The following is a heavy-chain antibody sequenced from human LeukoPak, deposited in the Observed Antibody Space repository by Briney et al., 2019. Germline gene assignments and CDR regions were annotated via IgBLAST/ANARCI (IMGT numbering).Heavy chain of an antibody. V-gene: IGHV4-34*01. J-gene: IGHJ4*02. CDR3: ARGNSGYDHALDY. CDR2: INHSGST. CDR1: GVSFSSYY. D-gene: IGHD5-12*01. Sequence: PSETLSLTCAASGVSFSSYYWSWIRQAPGKGLEWIGNINHSGSTKYNLSLKSRATISVDTSKNQFSLKLSSVTAADTAVYYCARGNSGYDHALDYWGQGTLVTVSS.